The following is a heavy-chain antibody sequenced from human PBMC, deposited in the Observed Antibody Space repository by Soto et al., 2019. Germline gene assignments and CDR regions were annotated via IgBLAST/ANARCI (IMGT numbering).Heavy chain of an antibody. CDR2: TYYRSKWYN. J-gene: IGHJ6*02. Sequence: SQTLSLTCAISGDSVSSNSAAWNWIRQSPSRGLEWLGRTYYRSKWYNDYAVSVKSRITINPDTSKNQFSLQLNSVTPEDTAVYYCARGGGSSSWYNFYYYYYGMDVWGQGTTVTAP. V-gene: IGHV6-1*01. CDR1: GDSVSSNSAA. D-gene: IGHD6-13*01. CDR3: ARGGGSSSWYNFYYYYYGMDV.